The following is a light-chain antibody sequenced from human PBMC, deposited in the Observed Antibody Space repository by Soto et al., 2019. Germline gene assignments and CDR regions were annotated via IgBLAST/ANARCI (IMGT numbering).Light chain of an antibody. CDR2: GAS. J-gene: IGKJ1*01. CDR1: QGVGSN. V-gene: IGKV3-15*01. Sequence: EIVMTQSPATLSVSPGEGVTLSCRASQGVGSNFAWYQQKPGQSPRLLIYGASTRATGVPARFSGSGSVTEFTLTISGLQSEDFAVYYCQQYTKWWTFGQGTKVEIK. CDR3: QQYTKWWT.